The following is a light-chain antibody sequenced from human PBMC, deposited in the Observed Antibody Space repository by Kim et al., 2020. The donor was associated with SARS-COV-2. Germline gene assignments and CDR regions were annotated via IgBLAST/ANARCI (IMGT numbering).Light chain of an antibody. J-gene: IGLJ2*01. V-gene: IGLV1-40*01. Sequence: QSVLTQPPSVTGAPGQRITIPCTGSGSNIGAGYDVHWYQHLPGAAPRILIYENNRRASGVPDRFSGSKAGSSASLAITGLQAEDEADYYCQSYDSGLGGSKLFGGGTKVTVL. CDR2: ENN. CDR3: QSYDSGLGGSKL. CDR1: GSNIGAGYD.